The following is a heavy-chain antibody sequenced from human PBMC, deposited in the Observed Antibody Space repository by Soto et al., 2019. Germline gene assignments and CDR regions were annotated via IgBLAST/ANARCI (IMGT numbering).Heavy chain of an antibody. CDR3: AKGRSYYYYYGVDV. Sequence: PGGSLRLSCAASGFTFSSYAMSRVRQAPGKGLEWVSDIIDSGGSTYYADSVKGRFTISRDNSKSTLYLQMNSLRAEDTALYYCAKGRSYYYYYGVDVWGQGTTVTVSS. CDR2: IIDSGGST. J-gene: IGHJ6*02. V-gene: IGHV3-23*01. CDR1: GFTFSSYA.